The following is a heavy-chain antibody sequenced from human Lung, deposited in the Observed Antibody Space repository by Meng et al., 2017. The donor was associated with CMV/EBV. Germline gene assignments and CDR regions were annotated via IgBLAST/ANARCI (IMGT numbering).Heavy chain of an antibody. CDR1: GFTFSSYA. CDR2: ISSNGGST. V-gene: IGHV3-64*01. D-gene: IGHD6-19*01. J-gene: IGHJ4*02. CDR3: ARGIGQWLVRGPDY. Sequence: VQLVESGGGLVQPGGSLRSSCAASGFTFSSYAMHWVRQAPGKGLEYVSAISSNGGSTYYANSVKGRFTISRDNSKNTLYLQMGSLRAEDMAVYYCARGIGQWLVRGPDYWGQGTLVTVSS.